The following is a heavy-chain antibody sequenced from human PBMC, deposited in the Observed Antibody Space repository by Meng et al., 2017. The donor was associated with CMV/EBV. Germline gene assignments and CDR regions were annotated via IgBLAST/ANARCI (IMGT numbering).Heavy chain of an antibody. CDR3: AKLPAPMDV. V-gene: IGHV4-34*01. CDR1: GGSFSGYY. CDR2: INHSGST. J-gene: IGHJ6*01. Sequence: GSLRLSCAVYGGSFSGYYWSWTRQPPGKGLEWIGEINHSGSTNYNPSLKSRVTISVDTSKNQFSLKLSSVTAADTAVYYCAKLPAPMDVWGQGTTVTVSS.